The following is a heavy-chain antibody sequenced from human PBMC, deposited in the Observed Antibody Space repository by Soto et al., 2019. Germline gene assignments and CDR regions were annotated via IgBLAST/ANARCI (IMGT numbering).Heavy chain of an antibody. CDR1: GVSIGSYY. CDR2: IYYSGST. V-gene: IGHV4-59*08. Sequence: QVHLQESGPGLVKPSETLSLTCSVSGVSIGSYYWSWIRQPPGKGLEWIGYIYYSGSTNYNPSLKSRVTISVDTSKNQFSLKLSSGTAADTAVYYCARGGWRQIDYWGQGTLVTVSS. D-gene: IGHD3-3*01. CDR3: ARGGWRQIDY. J-gene: IGHJ4*02.